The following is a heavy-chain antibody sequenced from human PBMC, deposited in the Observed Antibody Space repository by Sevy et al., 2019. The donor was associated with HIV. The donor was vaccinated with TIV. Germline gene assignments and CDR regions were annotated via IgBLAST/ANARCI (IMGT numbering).Heavy chain of an antibody. Sequence: SETLSLTCAVSGGSISSSNWWSWVRQPPGKGLEWIGEIYHSGSTNYNPSLKSRVTISVDKSKNQFSLKLSSVTAADTAGDYCARGRGFSGYDSKVGFGFLGPGTLVTVSS. D-gene: IGHD5-12*01. J-gene: IGHJ4*02. CDR3: ARGRGFSGYDSKVGFGF. V-gene: IGHV4-4*02. CDR1: GGSISSSNW. CDR2: IYHSGST.